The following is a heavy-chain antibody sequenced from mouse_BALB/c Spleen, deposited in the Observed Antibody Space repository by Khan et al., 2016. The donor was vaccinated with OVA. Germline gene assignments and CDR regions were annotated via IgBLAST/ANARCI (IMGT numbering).Heavy chain of an antibody. Sequence: QVQLKESGAELMKPGASVKISCKATGFTFSNYWIEWVKQRPGHGLEWIGQILPGSGDTNYNEKFEGKATFTADTSSNTAYMQLRSLTSADSAVYYCALDGSRGDYWGQGTTLTVSS. V-gene: IGHV1-9*01. J-gene: IGHJ2*01. CDR2: ILPGSGDT. D-gene: IGHD1-1*01. CDR1: GFTFSNYW. CDR3: ALDGSRGDY.